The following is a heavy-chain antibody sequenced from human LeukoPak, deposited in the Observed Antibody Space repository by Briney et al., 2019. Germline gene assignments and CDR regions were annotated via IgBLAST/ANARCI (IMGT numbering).Heavy chain of an antibody. Sequence: SETLSLTCTVSGGSIGSGTYYWGWIRQSPGKGLEWIGSIYYSGSTNYNPSLKSRVTISVDTSKNQFSLKLSSVTAADTAVYYCARVPTVTFFDYWGQGTLVTVSS. D-gene: IGHD4-17*01. CDR2: IYYSGST. J-gene: IGHJ4*02. CDR1: GGSIGSGTYY. CDR3: ARVPTVTFFDY. V-gene: IGHV4-39*01.